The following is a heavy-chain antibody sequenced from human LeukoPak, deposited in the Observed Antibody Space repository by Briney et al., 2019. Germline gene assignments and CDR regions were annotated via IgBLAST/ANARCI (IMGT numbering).Heavy chain of an antibody. V-gene: IGHV3-21*01. CDR2: ISSSSSYI. CDR1: GFPLSTYS. CDR3: ARFTAAGNAFDI. Sequence: GGSLRLSCAASGFPLSTYSMNWVRQAPGKGLEWVSSISSSSSYIYYADSVKGRFTISRDNAKNSLYLQMNSLRAEDTAVYYCARFTAAGNAFDIWGQGTMVTVSS. J-gene: IGHJ3*02. D-gene: IGHD6-13*01.